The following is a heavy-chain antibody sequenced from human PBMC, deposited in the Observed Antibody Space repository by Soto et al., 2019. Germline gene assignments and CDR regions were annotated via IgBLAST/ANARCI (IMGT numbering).Heavy chain of an antibody. CDR2: ISGSGGST. D-gene: IGHD6-13*01. J-gene: IGHJ4*02. CDR3: AKGTSSSWKNFDY. V-gene: IGHV3-23*01. Sequence: GGSLGLSCAAPGFTFSSYCMSWVRQAPGKGLEWVSTISGSGGSTYYADSVKGRFTISRDNSKNTLYLQMSSLRAEDTAVCYCAKGTSSSWKNFDYWGQGTLVTVSS. CDR1: GFTFSSYC.